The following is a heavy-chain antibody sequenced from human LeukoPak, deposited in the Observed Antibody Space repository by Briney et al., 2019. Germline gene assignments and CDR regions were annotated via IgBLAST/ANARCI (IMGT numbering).Heavy chain of an antibody. CDR3: ARDEGPSGSFSFYFPPTTHNDTPRNPDY. CDR1: GGTFSSYA. Sequence: GASVKVSCKASGGTFSSYAISWVRQAPGQGLEWMGIINPSGGSTSYAQKFQGRVTMTRDTSTSTVYMELSSLRSEDTAVYYCARDEGPSGSFSFYFPPTTHNDTPRNPDYWGQGTLVTVSS. CDR2: INPSGGST. D-gene: IGHD1-26*01. J-gene: IGHJ4*02. V-gene: IGHV1-46*01.